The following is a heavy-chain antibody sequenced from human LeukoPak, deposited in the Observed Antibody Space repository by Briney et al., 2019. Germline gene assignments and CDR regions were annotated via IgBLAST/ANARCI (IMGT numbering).Heavy chain of an antibody. CDR3: ARGRYSSSWYERPVFDY. CDR2: INHSGST. V-gene: IGHV4-34*01. CDR1: GGSFSGYY. Sequence: SETLSLTCAVYGGSFSGYYWSWIRQPPGKGLEWIGEINHSGSTNYNPSLKSQVTISVDTSKNQSSLKLSSVTAADTAVYYCARGRYSSSWYERPVFDYWGQGTLVTVSS. J-gene: IGHJ4*02. D-gene: IGHD6-13*01.